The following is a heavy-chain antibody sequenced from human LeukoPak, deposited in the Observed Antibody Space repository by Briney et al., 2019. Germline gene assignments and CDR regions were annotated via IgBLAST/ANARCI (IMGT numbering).Heavy chain of an antibody. CDR3: TRSYHDSSGYYKY. V-gene: IGHV3-49*03. D-gene: IGHD3-22*01. CDR1: GFTFGDYA. Sequence: GGSLRLSCTATGFTFGDYAMSWFRQAPGKGLEWVGFIRSKAYGGTTEYAASVKGRFTISRDDSKSIAHLQMNSLKTEDTAVYYSTRSYHDSSGYYKYWGQGTLVTVSS. CDR2: IRSKAYGGTT. J-gene: IGHJ4*02.